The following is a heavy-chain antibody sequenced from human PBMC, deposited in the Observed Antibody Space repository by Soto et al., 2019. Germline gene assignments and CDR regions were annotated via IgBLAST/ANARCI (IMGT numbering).Heavy chain of an antibody. V-gene: IGHV1-69*13. CDR2: IIPLFGTP. CDR3: ANERVGEMATGGYFDY. CDR1: GGTFSNGA. Sequence: QLVQSGAEVKRPGSSVKVSCKISGGTFSNGAFSRVRQAPGQGLEWMGGIIPLFGTPSYAQKFQGRVTVTADESSSTVYMELSSLTSEDTAIYYCANERVGEMATGGYFDYWGQGTLVSVSS. J-gene: IGHJ4*02. D-gene: IGHD3-10*01.